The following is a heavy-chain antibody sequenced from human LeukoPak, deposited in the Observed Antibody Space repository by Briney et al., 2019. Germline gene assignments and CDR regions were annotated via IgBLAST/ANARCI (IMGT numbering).Heavy chain of an antibody. CDR2: VHSSGDI. D-gene: IGHD3-16*01. J-gene: IGHJ4*02. Sequence: SETLSLTCSVSGVSITSGSYYWGWIRQSAGKGLEWIGRVHSSGDIYHNAAFRSRAAVSGDASKNQFSLQLNSVTAADTAVYYCARGVSLKDAVFFDYWGQGALITVSS. CDR1: GVSITSGSYY. CDR3: ARGVSLKDAVFFDY. V-gene: IGHV4-61*02.